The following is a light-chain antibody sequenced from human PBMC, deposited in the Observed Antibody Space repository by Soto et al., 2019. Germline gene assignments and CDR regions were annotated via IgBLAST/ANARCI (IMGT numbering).Light chain of an antibody. CDR2: GAS. V-gene: IGKV1D-12*01. Sequence: DIQMTQSPSSVSAYVGDRVTITCRASQGISTWLAWYQQKPGRAPNLLIYGASSLQSGVPSRFSGSGSVTDFTLTISSLQPEDSATYYCQQANSPPLTFGGGTKVEIK. CDR1: QGISTW. CDR3: QQANSPPLT. J-gene: IGKJ4*01.